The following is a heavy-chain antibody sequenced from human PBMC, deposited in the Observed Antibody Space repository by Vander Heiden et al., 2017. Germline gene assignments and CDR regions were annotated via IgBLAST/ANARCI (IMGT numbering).Heavy chain of an antibody. Sequence: EVQLVESGGGLIQPGGSLRLSWAASGFTVSSNYMSWVRQAPGKGLEWVSVIYGGDRTYYADSVKGRFTISRDSSKNTLYLQMNSLRAEDTAVYYCARGFQWKPFDYWGQGTLVTVSS. CDR1: GFTVSSNY. CDR3: ARGFQWKPFDY. V-gene: IGHV3-53*01. D-gene: IGHD1-26*01. J-gene: IGHJ4*02. CDR2: IYGGDRT.